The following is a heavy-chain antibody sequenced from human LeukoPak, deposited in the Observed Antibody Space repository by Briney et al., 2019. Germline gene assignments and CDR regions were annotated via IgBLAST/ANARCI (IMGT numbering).Heavy chain of an antibody. CDR2: IIPIGGTT. CDR3: ARAYSGWSSDS. CDR1: GYTFTTYY. D-gene: IGHD6-19*01. V-gene: IGHV1-46*01. Sequence: GASVTVSCKASGYTFTTYYMHWVRQAPGQGLEWMGMIIPIGGTTTYAHKFQGRVTMTRDTSTSTVYMELSSLTSEDTAVYYCARAYSGWSSDSWGQGTLVTVSS. J-gene: IGHJ4*02.